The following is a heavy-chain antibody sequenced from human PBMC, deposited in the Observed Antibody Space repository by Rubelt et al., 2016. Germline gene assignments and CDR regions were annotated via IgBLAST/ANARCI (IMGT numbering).Heavy chain of an antibody. J-gene: IGHJ4*02. V-gene: IGHV6-1*01. CDR3: AKGLAQLDY. D-gene: IGHD6-19*01. Sequence: QVQLQQSGPGLVKPSQTLSLTCAISGDSVSSNSAAWNWIRQSPSRGLEWLGRTYYRSKWYSDYAESVKSRITINAGTTQNQFSLQLNSGTPDDAAVYYCAKGLAQLDYWGQGTPVTVSS. CDR2: TYYRSKWYS. CDR1: GDSVSSNSAA.